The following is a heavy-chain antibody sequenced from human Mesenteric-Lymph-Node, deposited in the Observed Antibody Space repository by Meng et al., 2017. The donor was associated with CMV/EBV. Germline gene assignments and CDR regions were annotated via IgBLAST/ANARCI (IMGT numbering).Heavy chain of an antibody. CDR1: GFTFDDYA. CDR2: IGWDGGDA. Sequence: GESLKISCAASGFTFDDYAMHWVRQAPGKGLEWVSVIGWDGGDAYYAVSVEGRFTVSRDNTKNSLYLQMNSLRPEDTAFYYCTKDIGTGSYTLGDYYGMDVWGQGTTVTVSS. J-gene: IGHJ6*02. V-gene: IGHV3-43D*03. CDR3: TKDIGTGSYTLGDYYGMDV. D-gene: IGHD2-15*01.